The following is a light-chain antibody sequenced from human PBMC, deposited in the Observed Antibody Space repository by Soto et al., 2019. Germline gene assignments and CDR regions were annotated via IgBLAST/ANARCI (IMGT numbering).Light chain of an antibody. J-gene: IGKJ1*01. CDR2: WAT. CDR1: QSVLYSSNNKNY. CDR3: QQYYSNSPT. V-gene: IGKV4-1*01. Sequence: DIVMTQSPDSLAVSLGERATINCKSSQSVLYSSNNKNYLAWYQQKPGQPPKLLINWATTRESGVPDRVSGSGSGTDFTLTISSLQAEDVAVYYCQQYYSNSPTFCQGTKVEIK.